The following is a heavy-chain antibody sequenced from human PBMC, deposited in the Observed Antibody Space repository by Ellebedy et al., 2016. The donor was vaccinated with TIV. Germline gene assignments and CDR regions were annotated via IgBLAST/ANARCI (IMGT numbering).Heavy chain of an antibody. CDR3: AREAEATVVTPSFDY. V-gene: IGHV3-33*01. D-gene: IGHD4-23*01. CDR2: IWYDGSNK. CDR1: GFTFSSYG. Sequence: GESLKISCAASGFTFSSYGMHWVRQAPGKGLEWVAVIWYDGSNKYYADSVKGRFTISRDNSKNTLYLQMNSLRAEDTAVYYCAREAEATVVTPSFDYWGQGTLVTVSS. J-gene: IGHJ4*02.